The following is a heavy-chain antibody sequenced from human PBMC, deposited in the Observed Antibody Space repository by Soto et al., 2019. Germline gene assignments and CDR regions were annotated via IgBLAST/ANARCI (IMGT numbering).Heavy chain of an antibody. D-gene: IGHD3-16*01. CDR1: GYTFTSYA. J-gene: IGHJ4*02. Sequence: QVQLVQSGAEVKKPGASVKVSCKASGYTFTSYAINWVRQATGQGLEWMGWMNPNSGNTGYAQKFQGRVSMTRTSSRSTAYMELSSLRSEDTVVYYCARERRGSSDYWGPGTLVTVSS. CDR2: MNPNSGNT. V-gene: IGHV1-8*01. CDR3: ARERRGSSDY.